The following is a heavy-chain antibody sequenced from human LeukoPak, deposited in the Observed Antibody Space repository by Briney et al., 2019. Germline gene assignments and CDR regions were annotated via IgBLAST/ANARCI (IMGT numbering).Heavy chain of an antibody. J-gene: IGHJ4*02. D-gene: IGHD3-22*01. Sequence: GGSLRLSCAASGFTFDDYGMSWVRQAPGKGLEWVSGFNWNGGSTGYADSVKGRFTISRDNAKNSLYLQMNSLRAEDTALYYCARDHYYDSSGSFDYWGQGTLVTVSS. CDR2: FNWNGGST. CDR3: ARDHYYDSSGSFDY. CDR1: GFTFDDYG. V-gene: IGHV3-20*04.